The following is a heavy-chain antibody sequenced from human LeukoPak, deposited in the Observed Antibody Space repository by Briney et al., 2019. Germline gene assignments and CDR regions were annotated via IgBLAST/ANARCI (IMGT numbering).Heavy chain of an antibody. CDR2: IYYNGSP. CDR1: GDSFRSSPYY. V-gene: IGHV4-39*07. Sequence: SETLSPTCTVSGDSFRSSPYYWGWIRQPPGKGLEWIGCIYYNGSPYYNPSLKSRVTVSADTAKNQFSLKLSSVTAADTAVYYCARAGYYYGSGSYYNTPHFDYWGQGTLVTVSS. J-gene: IGHJ4*02. D-gene: IGHD3-10*01. CDR3: ARAGYYYGSGSYYNTPHFDY.